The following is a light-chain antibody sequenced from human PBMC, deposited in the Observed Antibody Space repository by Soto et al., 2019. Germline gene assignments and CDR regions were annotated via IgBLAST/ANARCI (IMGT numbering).Light chain of an antibody. CDR2: GAS. J-gene: IGKJ1*01. Sequence: EIVLTQSPGTLSLSPGDRATLSCRASQSLSSNYLAWYQQKPGQAPRLLIYGASRRATDIPDRFSGSGSGTDFALTITRLEPGDFAVYFCQQYDTFPRTFGQGTKVEIQ. CDR1: QSLSSNY. V-gene: IGKV3-20*01. CDR3: QQYDTFPRT.